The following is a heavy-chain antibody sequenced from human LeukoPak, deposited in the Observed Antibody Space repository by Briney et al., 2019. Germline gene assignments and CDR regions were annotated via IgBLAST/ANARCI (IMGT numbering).Heavy chain of an antibody. J-gene: IGHJ6*02. CDR3: ARGRSIYQLLYYYYGMDV. CDR2: INHSGST. V-gene: IGHV4-34*01. Sequence: PSKTLSLTCAVYGGSFSGYYWSWIRQPPGKGLEWIGEINHSGSTNYNPSLKSRVTISVDTSKNQFSLKLSSVTAADTAVYYCARGRSIYQLLYYYYGMDVWGQGTTVTVSS. D-gene: IGHD2-2*01. CDR1: GGSFSGYY.